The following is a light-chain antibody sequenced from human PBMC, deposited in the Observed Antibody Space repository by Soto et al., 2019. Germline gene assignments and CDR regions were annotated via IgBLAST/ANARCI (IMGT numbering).Light chain of an antibody. CDR3: MQALQTPMFN. CDR1: QSRLHSTGDNY. V-gene: IGKV2-28*01. Sequence: DIVLTQSPAPLPVTPGAPASISCRSSQSRLHSTGDNYLDWYLQKPGQSPQLLLYLGSTRASGVHDRFSGSGSGTDCTLTISRVEAGDVGVYYGMQALQTPMFNFGQGTKLQI. J-gene: IGKJ2*01. CDR2: LGS.